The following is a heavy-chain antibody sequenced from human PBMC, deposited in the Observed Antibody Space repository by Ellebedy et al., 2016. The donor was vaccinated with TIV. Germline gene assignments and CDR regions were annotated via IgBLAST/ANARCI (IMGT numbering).Heavy chain of an antibody. Sequence: SETLSLTXTVYGVSISGYYWSWIRQSPGQGLEWIGEINHSGSANYNPSLKSRVTLSLDTSKNQISLKLSSVTAADTAVYYCATGGGDFDYWGQGTLVTVSS. CDR1: GVSISGYY. V-gene: IGHV4-34*01. CDR3: ATGGGDFDY. D-gene: IGHD4-23*01. J-gene: IGHJ4*02. CDR2: INHSGSA.